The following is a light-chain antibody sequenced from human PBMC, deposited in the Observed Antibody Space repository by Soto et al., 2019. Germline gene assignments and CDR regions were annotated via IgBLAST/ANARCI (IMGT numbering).Light chain of an antibody. CDR3: KQYDKWPPT. J-gene: IGKJ4*01. Sequence: ILMTQSPATLSVSPGERATLSCRASQTISSNLAWYQHKPGQAPRLLFYGASNRATGIPARFTGSGSGTEFTLTISSLQSEDFAVYSCKQYDKWPPTFGGGTKVDIX. CDR1: QTISSN. V-gene: IGKV3-15*01. CDR2: GAS.